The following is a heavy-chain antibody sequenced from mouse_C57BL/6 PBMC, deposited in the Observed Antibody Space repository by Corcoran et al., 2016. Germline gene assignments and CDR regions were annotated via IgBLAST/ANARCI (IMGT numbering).Heavy chain of an antibody. J-gene: IGHJ1*03. CDR2: INTYSGVP. CDR3: ARRDYGSRYWYFDV. D-gene: IGHD1-1*01. CDR1: GYTFTTYG. V-gene: IGHV9-3*01. Sequence: QIQLVQSGPELKKPGETVKISCKASGYTFTTYGMSWVKQAPGKGLKWMGWINTYSGVPTYADDFKGRFAFSLETSASTAYLQINSLKNEDTATYFCARRDYGSRYWYFDVWGTGTTVTVSS.